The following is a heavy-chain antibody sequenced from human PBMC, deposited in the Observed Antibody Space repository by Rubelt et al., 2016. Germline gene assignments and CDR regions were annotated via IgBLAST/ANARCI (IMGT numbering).Heavy chain of an antibody. V-gene: IGHV4-39*07. D-gene: IGHD4-17*01. CDR2: IYYTGKT. CDR1: GGSISSGTYY. Sequence: QLQLQESGPGLVKPSETLSLTCSVSGGSISSGTYYWGWIRQPPGEGLEWFGTIYYTGKTYHNPSLKSRFTMSVDTSQNQVSLKLTSGSTGETAGYYGARVDGDYLSRDFWGQGTLVTVSA. J-gene: IGHJ4*02. CDR3: ARVDGDYLSRDF.